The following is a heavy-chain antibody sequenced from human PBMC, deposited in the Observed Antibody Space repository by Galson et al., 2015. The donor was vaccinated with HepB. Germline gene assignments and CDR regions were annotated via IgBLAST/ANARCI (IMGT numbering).Heavy chain of an antibody. D-gene: IGHD2-8*01. CDR1: GYTFTSYN. CDR2: INPSGGSI. J-gene: IGHJ4*02. CDR3: AREGLYDELWFDY. V-gene: IGHV1-46*01. Sequence: SVKVSCKASGYTFTSYNMHWVRQAPGQGLEWMGIINPSGGSISYAQKFQGRVTMTRDTSTSTVYMELSSLRSEDTAVYYCAREGLYDELWFDYRGQGTLVTVSS.